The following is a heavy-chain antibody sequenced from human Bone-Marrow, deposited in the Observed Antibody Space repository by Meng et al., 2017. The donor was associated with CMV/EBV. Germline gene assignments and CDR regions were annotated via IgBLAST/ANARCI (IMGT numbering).Heavy chain of an antibody. J-gene: IGHJ4*02. Sequence: GSLRLSCTVSGGSISSYYWSWIRQPAGKGLEWIGRIYTSGSTNYNPSLKSRVTISVDTSKNQFSLKLSSVTAADTAVYYCARDEGGYFDYWGQGTLVTVSS. CDR2: IYTSGST. CDR3: ARDEGGYFDY. V-gene: IGHV4-4*07. CDR1: GGSISSYY.